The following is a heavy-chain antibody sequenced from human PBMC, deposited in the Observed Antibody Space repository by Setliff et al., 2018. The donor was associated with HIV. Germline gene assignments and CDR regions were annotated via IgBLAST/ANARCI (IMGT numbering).Heavy chain of an antibody. V-gene: IGHV4-34*01. CDR1: GGSFSGYY. D-gene: IGHD3-10*01. CDR3: ARGPSINTIRVRGYYMDV. Sequence: SETLSLTCAVYGGSFSGYYWSWIRQPPGKGLEWIGEINHSGSTNYNPSLKSRVTISVDTSKNQFSLKLSSVTAADTAVYYCARGPSINTIRVRGYYMDVWAKGTTVTVSS. CDR2: INHSGST. J-gene: IGHJ6*03.